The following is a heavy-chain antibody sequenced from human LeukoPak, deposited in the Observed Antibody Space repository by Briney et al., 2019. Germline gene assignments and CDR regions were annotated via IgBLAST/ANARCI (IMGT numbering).Heavy chain of an antibody. V-gene: IGHV3-23*01. CDR1: GFSFSTYA. J-gene: IGHJ3*02. CDR3: ARDATSGSDDAFDI. D-gene: IGHD3-22*01. Sequence: GGALRLSCAASGFSFSTYAMSWVRQAPGKGLEWVSSISGSGDYTFYADSVKGRFTVSRDNSKNTLYLQMNSLRAEDTAVYYCARDATSGSDDAFDIWGQGTMVTVSS. CDR2: ISGSGDYT.